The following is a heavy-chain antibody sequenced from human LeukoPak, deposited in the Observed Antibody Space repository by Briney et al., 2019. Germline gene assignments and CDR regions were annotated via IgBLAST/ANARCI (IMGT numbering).Heavy chain of an antibody. J-gene: IGHJ4*02. D-gene: IGHD6-13*01. CDR2: ISWNSGSI. V-gene: IGHV3-9*01. CDR3: ARGLAAAPKFDY. CDR1: GFTFDDYA. Sequence: GGSLRLSCAASGFTFDDYAMHWVRQAPGKGLEWVSGISWNSGSIGYADSVKGRFTISRDNAKTSLYLQMNSLRAEDTAVYYCARGLAAAPKFDYWGQGTLVTVSS.